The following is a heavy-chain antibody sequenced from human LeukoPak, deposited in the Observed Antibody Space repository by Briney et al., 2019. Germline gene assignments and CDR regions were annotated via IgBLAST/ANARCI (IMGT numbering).Heavy chain of an antibody. Sequence: PSETLSLTCTVSGGSISSGSYYWSWIRQPAGKGLEWIGRIYTSGSTNYNPSLKSRVTISVDTSKNQFSLKLSSVTAADTAVYYCAREVEGYYDSSYCWYFDLWGRGTLVTVSS. CDR3: AREVEGYYDSSYCWYFDL. V-gene: IGHV4-61*02. J-gene: IGHJ2*01. CDR2: IYTSGST. D-gene: IGHD3-22*01. CDR1: GGSISSGSYY.